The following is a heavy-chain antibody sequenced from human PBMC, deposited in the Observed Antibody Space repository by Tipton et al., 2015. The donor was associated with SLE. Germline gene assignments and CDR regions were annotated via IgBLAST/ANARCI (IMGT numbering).Heavy chain of an antibody. CDR1: GGSLSGYY. Sequence: GLVKPSETLSLTCAVYGGSLSGYYWAWIRQSPGKGLEWIGEINHSGSTNYNPSLKSRVTISVDTSKNQFSLKLSSVTAADTAVYYCARGAPVHSSWYYYNIWWFDPWGQGTLVTVSS. CDR2: INHSGST. CDR3: ARGAPVHSSWYYYNIWWFDP. D-gene: IGHD6-13*01. J-gene: IGHJ5*02. V-gene: IGHV4-34*01.